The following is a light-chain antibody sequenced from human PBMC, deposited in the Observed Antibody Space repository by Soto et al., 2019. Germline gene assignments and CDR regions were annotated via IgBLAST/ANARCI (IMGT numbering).Light chain of an antibody. CDR1: QSISSW. J-gene: IGKJ1*01. V-gene: IGKV1-5*01. CDR3: QQYNNFWT. Sequence: DIQMIHSPSTLSASVGDRVTITSRASQSISSWLAWYQQKPGKAPRLLIYDASYLERGVPSRFSGSGSGTEFTLTISDLQSDDLATYYCQQYNNFWTFGPGTKV. CDR2: DAS.